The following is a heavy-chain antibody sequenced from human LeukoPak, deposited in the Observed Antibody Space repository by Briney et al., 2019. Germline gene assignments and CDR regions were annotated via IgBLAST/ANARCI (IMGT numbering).Heavy chain of an antibody. CDR1: GFTFSTYG. J-gene: IGHJ4*02. V-gene: IGHV3-30*02. D-gene: IGHD6-19*01. Sequence: PGGSLRLSCAASGFTFSTYGMHWVRQAPGKGLEWVAFIRYDGSIKYYADSVKGRFTISRDNSKSTLYLQLNSLRAEDTALYYRAKVFGVAVAGTRGFFDYWGQGTLVTVSS. CDR3: AKVFGVAVAGTRGFFDY. CDR2: IRYDGSIK.